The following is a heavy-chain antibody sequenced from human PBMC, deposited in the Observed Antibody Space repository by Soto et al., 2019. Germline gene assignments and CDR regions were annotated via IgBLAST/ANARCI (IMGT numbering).Heavy chain of an antibody. J-gene: IGHJ4*02. CDR2: IRSKANSYAT. Sequence: GGSLRLSCAASGFTFSGSAMHWVRQASGKGLEWVGRIRSKANSYATAYAASVKGRFTISRDDSKNTAYLQMNSLKTEDTAVYYCTRTLRGYSYGPFDYWGQGTLVTVSS. CDR1: GFTFSGSA. V-gene: IGHV3-73*01. D-gene: IGHD5-18*01. CDR3: TRTLRGYSYGPFDY.